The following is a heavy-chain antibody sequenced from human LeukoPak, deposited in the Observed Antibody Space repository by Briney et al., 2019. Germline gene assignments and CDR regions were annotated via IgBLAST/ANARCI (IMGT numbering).Heavy chain of an antibody. J-gene: IGHJ4*02. D-gene: IGHD6-19*01. V-gene: IGHV4-34*01. Sequence: SGTLSLTCAVYGGSFSGYYWSWIRQPPGKGLEWIGEINHSGSTNYNPSLKSRVTISVDTSKNQFSLKLSSVTAADTAVYYCARDYTGYSSGWSFDYWGQGTLVTVSS. CDR1: GGSFSGYY. CDR2: INHSGST. CDR3: ARDYTGYSSGWSFDY.